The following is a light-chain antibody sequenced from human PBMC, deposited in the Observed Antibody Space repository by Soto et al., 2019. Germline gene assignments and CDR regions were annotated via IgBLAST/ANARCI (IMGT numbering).Light chain of an antibody. CDR2: GAS. Sequence: EIVRTQSPATLSVSPGERATLSCRASQSVSSNLAWYQQKPGQAPRLLIYGASTRATGIPARFSGSGSGTEFTLTISSLQSEDFAVYYCQQYNNWPPLTLGGGTKVDIK. CDR3: QQYNNWPPLT. J-gene: IGKJ4*01. CDR1: QSVSSN. V-gene: IGKV3-15*01.